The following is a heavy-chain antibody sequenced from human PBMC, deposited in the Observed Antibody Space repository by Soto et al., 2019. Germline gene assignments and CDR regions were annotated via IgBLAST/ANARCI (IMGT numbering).Heavy chain of an antibody. J-gene: IGHJ6*02. D-gene: IGHD2-8*01. V-gene: IGHV1-69*13. CDR3: AADYCTEGVCYHPLGVRYGMDV. Sequence: SVKVSCKASGGTFSSYAINWVRQAPGQGLEWMGGIMPIFGTANYAQKFQGRVTITADESTSTAYMELSSLRSEDTAVYYCAADYCTEGVCYHPLGVRYGMDVCGQRTTVT. CDR2: IMPIFGTA. CDR1: GGTFSSYA.